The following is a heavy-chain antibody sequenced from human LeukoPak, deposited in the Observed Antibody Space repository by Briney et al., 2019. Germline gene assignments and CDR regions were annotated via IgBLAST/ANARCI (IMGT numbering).Heavy chain of an antibody. V-gene: IGHV4-34*01. Sequence: NSSQTLSLTCAVYGGSFSGYYWSWIRQPPGKGLEWIGEINHSGSTNYNPSLKSRVTISVDTSKNQFSLKLSSVTAADTAVYYCARHFPVSGADYWGQGTLVTVSS. CDR3: ARHFPVSGADY. CDR2: INHSGST. J-gene: IGHJ4*02. D-gene: IGHD3-3*02. CDR1: GGSFSGYY.